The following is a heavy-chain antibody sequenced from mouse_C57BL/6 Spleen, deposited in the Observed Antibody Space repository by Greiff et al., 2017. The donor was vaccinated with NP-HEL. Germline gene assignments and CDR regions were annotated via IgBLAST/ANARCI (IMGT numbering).Heavy chain of an antibody. CDR2: INPSTGGT. Sequence: VQLQQSGPELVKPGASVKISCKASGYSFTGYYMNWVKQSPEKSLEWIGEINPSTGGTTYNQKFKAKATLTVDKSSSTAYMQLKSLTSEDSAVYYGARDYSNYEGFAYWGQGTLVTVSA. CDR3: ARDYSNYEGFAY. CDR1: GYSFTGYY. J-gene: IGHJ3*01. D-gene: IGHD2-5*01. V-gene: IGHV1-42*01.